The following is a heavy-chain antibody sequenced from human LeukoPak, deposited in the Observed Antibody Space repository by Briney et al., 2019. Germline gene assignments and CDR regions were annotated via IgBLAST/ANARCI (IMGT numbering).Heavy chain of an antibody. V-gene: IGHV3-74*01. J-gene: IGHJ4*02. Sequence: PGGSLRLSCAASGFIFTNYWMHWVRQAPGKGLVWVSRIKNDGSSMTYADSVKGRFTISRDDAKGTLYLQMSSLRADDTAIYYCVRRSACSGPSCPFDYWGQGTLVTVSS. D-gene: IGHD2-2*01. CDR1: GFIFTNYW. CDR2: IKNDGSSM. CDR3: VRRSACSGPSCPFDY.